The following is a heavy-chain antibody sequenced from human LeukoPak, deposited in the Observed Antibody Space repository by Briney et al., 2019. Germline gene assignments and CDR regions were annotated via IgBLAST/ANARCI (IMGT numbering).Heavy chain of an antibody. D-gene: IGHD3-10*01. Sequence: ASVKVSCKASGYTFTDYYVHWVRQAPGQGLGWMGWINPNSGGTKYAQNFQGRVTMTRDTSISTAYMELSRLRSDDTAVYYCARERREFFDYWGQRTLVTVSS. J-gene: IGHJ4*02. CDR3: ARERREFFDY. CDR1: GYTFTDYY. CDR2: INPNSGGT. V-gene: IGHV1-2*02.